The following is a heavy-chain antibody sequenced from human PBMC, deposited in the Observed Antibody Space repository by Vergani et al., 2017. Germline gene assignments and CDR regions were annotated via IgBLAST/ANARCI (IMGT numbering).Heavy chain of an antibody. CDR1: GFTFSSYA. Sequence: QVQLVESGGGVVQPGRSLRLSCAASGFTFSSYAMHWVRQAPGKGLEWVAVISYDGSNKYYADSVKGRFTISRDNSKNTLYLQMNSLRAEDTAVYYCARDKRYYGSGSRNWFDPWGQGTLVTVSS. D-gene: IGHD3-10*01. J-gene: IGHJ5*02. CDR2: ISYDGSNK. CDR3: ARDKRYYGSGSRNWFDP. V-gene: IGHV3-30-3*01.